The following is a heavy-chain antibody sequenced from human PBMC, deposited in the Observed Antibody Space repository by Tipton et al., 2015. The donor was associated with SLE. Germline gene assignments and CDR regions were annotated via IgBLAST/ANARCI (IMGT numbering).Heavy chain of an antibody. J-gene: IGHJ3*02. CDR3: ARGEDIVVARDAFDI. CDR2: INHSGST. D-gene: IGHD2-15*01. Sequence: LRLSCAVYGGSFSGYYWSWIRQPPGKGLEWIGEINHSGSTNYNPSLKSRVTISVDTSKNQFSLKLSSVTAADTAVYYCARGEDIVVARDAFDIWGQGTMVTVPS. CDR1: GGSFSGYY. V-gene: IGHV4-34*01.